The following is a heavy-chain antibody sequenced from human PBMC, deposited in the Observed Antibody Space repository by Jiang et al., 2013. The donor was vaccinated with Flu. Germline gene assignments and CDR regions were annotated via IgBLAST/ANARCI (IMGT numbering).Heavy chain of an antibody. D-gene: IGHD3-22*01. V-gene: IGHV1-8*01. CDR3: VTESRDRSRRFDP. CDR2: VNPKSGNT. Sequence: SGAEVKKPGASVKVSCKASGYTFTDYDINWVRQATGQGPEWMGWVNPKSGNTGYAQKFQGRVTMTRDISISTAYMELSSLKSEDTAIYYCVTESRDRSRRFDPWGQGTLVTVSS. J-gene: IGHJ5*02. CDR1: GYTFTDYD.